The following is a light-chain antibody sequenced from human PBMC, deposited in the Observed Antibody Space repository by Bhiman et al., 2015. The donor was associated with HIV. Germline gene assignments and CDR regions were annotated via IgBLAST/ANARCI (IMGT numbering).Light chain of an antibody. CDR1: SNDVGGFNY. CDR3: CSYAGSSTL. CDR2: DVS. Sequence: QSALTQPASVSGSPGQSITISCTGTSNDVGGFNYVSWYQQHPGKAPKLMIYDVSKRPSGVSNRFSGSKSGNTASLTISGLQAEDEADYYCCSYAGSSTLFGGGTKLTVL. J-gene: IGLJ2*01. V-gene: IGLV2-23*02.